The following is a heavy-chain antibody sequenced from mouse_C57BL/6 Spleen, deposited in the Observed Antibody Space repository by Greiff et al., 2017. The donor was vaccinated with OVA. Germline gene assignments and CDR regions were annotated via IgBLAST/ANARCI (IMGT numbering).Heavy chain of an antibody. V-gene: IGHV1-64*01. CDR2: IHPNSGST. Sequence: QVQLQQPGAELVKPGASQNFSCKASGYTFTSYWMHWVKQRPGQGLEWIGMIHPNSGSTNYNEKFKSKATLTVDKSSSTAYMQLSSLTSEDSAVYYCARWMDGSSYGAYWGQGTLVTVSA. J-gene: IGHJ3*01. CDR3: ARWMDGSSYGAY. CDR1: GYTFTSYW. D-gene: IGHD1-1*01.